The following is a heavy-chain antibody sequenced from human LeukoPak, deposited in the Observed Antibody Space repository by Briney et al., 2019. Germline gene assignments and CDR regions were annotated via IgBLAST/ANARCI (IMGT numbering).Heavy chain of an antibody. CDR2: IYTSGST. CDR1: GGSISSYY. V-gene: IGHV4-4*09. CDR3: ARAPTKIYYYMDV. J-gene: IGHJ6*03. Sequence: LETLSLTCTVSGGSISSYYWSWIRQPPGKGLEWTGYIYTSGSTNYNPSLKSRVTISVDTSKNQVSLKVSSVTAADTAVYYCARAPTKIYYYMDVWGKGTTVTVSS. D-gene: IGHD5-24*01.